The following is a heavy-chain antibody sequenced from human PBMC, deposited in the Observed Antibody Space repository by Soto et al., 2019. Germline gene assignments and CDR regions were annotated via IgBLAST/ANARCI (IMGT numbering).Heavy chain of an antibody. Sequence: SETLSLTCAVYGGSFSGYYWSWIRQPPGKGLEWIGEINYSGSTNYNPSLKSRVIISVDTSKNQFSLRLRSVTAADTAVYYCARAASFYYDNTGYYHFDYWGQGSLVTVSS. CDR2: INYSGST. CDR1: GGSFSGYY. V-gene: IGHV4-34*01. CDR3: ARAASFYYDNTGYYHFDY. J-gene: IGHJ4*02. D-gene: IGHD3-22*01.